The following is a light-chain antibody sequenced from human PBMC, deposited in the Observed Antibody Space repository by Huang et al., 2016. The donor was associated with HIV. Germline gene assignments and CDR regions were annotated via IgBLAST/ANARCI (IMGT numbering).Light chain of an antibody. CDR2: GVS. CDR1: QNISSNF. Sequence: EIVLTQSPGTLSLSPGERAVLSCRSSQNISSNFLAWYQQKSGRAPRLLIYGVSTRAFGIPDRLSGSGSGTNFTLTISRVEPEDSAVYYCQQYLMSPLTFGGGTKVEIK. CDR3: QQYLMSPLT. V-gene: IGKV3-20*01. J-gene: IGKJ4*01.